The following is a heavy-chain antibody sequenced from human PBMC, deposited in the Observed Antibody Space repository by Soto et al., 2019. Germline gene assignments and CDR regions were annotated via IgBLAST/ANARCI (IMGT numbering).Heavy chain of an antibody. CDR2: INTDGSTT. V-gene: IGHV3-74*01. CDR1: GFTLSNYW. Sequence: EVQLVESGGVSVQPVGSLRLACTASGFTLSNYWMHWVRPAPGKGLVWVSRINTDGSTTTYADSVKGRFTISRDNAKNTLYLQMNSLRDEDTAVYYCVRIRRGDGYTFGYWGQGTLVTVSS. J-gene: IGHJ4*02. CDR3: VRIRRGDGYTFGY. D-gene: IGHD5-12*01.